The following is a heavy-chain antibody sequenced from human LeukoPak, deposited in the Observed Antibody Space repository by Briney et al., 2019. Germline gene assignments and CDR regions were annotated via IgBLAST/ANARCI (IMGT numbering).Heavy chain of an antibody. CDR1: GFTFSTYG. D-gene: IGHD3-10*02. Sequence: GGSLRLSCAASGFTFSTYGMNWVRQAPGKGLEWVSGISPSGEITYYIDSVKGRFTISRDNSKYTVSLQMNSLRGEDTAVYYCAELGITMIGGVWGKGTTVTISS. CDR3: AELGITMIGGV. V-gene: IGHV3-23*01. J-gene: IGHJ6*04. CDR2: ISPSGEIT.